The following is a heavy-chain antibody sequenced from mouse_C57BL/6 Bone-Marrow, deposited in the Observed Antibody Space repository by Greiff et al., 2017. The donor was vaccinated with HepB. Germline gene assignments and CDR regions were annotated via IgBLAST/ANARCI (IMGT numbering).Heavy chain of an antibody. CDR1: GYTFTDHT. V-gene: IGHV1-78*01. J-gene: IGHJ3*01. CDR3: ASESGLLRYFWFAY. D-gene: IGHD1-1*01. CDR2: IYPRDGST. Sequence: QVQLQQSDAELVKPGASVKISCKASGYTFTDHTIHWMKQSPEQGLEWIGYIYPRDGSTKSNEKFKGKATLTADKSSSTTYMQLHSITSEDSAVYFYASESGLLRYFWFAYWGQGTLVTVSA.